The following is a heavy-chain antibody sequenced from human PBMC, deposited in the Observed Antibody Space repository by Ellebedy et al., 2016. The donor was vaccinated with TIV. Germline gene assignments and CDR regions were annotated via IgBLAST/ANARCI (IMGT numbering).Heavy chain of an antibody. Sequence: AASVKVSCKASGGSFSTYAISWVRQAPGQGLEWMGRIMPILGLASYAQNFQGRVTITADQSTSTAYMELSSLRSEDAALYYCATVGGSAEVERRETLSYWGLGTLVTVSS. CDR2: IMPILGLA. CDR1: GGSFSTYA. D-gene: IGHD3-16*01. J-gene: IGHJ4*02. V-gene: IGHV1-69*04. CDR3: ATVGGSAEVERRETLSY.